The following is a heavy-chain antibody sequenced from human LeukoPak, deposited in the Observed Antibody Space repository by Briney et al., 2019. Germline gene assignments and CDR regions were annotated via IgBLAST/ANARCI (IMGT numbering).Heavy chain of an antibody. J-gene: IGHJ4*02. CDR1: GCTFSSYA. Sequence: SVKVSYKASGCTFSSYAISWVRQAPGQGLEWMGGIIPIFGTANYAQKFQGRVTITADESTSTAYMELSSLRSEDTAVYYCARGGYYGAGSYYALDYWGQGTLVTVSS. V-gene: IGHV1-69*01. D-gene: IGHD3-10*01. CDR3: ARGGYYGAGSYYALDY. CDR2: IIPIFGTA.